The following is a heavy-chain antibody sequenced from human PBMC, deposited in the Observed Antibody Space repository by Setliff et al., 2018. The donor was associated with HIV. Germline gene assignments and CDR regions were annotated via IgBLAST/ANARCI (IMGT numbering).Heavy chain of an antibody. CDR3: ARGAWYTSGWYSSRYMDV. CDR2: MNPNSGNT. D-gene: IGHD6-19*01. V-gene: IGHV1-8*02. J-gene: IGHJ6*03. CDR1: GYTFTTYD. Sequence: GASVKVSCKASGYTFTTYDINWVRQATGQGLEGMGWMNPNSGNTGYAERFQGRGTMTRDTSISTVYMELTSLRSEDMAVYYCARGAWYTSGWYSSRYMDVWGKGTTVTVSS.